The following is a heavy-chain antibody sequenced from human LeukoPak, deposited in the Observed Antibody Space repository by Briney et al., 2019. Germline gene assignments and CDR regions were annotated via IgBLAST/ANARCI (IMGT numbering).Heavy chain of an antibody. CDR3: ARVSISLFGVVTAHFDS. J-gene: IGHJ4*02. Sequence: SETLSLTCGVSGGSFSGSYWGWIRQPPGKGLEWMGEINLSGSTNYNSSLTSRVTISLDTSKDQFSLNLRSVTTADTAVYYCARVSISLFGVVTAHFDSWGQGTVVAVSS. D-gene: IGHD3-3*01. CDR1: GGSFSGSY. V-gene: IGHV4-34*01. CDR2: INLSGST.